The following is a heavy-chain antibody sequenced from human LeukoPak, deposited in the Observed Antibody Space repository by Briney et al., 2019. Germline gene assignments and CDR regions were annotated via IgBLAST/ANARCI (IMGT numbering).Heavy chain of an antibody. CDR3: AKSRVGPHYYDY. D-gene: IGHD1-26*01. J-gene: IGHJ4*02. V-gene: IGHV3-48*02. CDR2: ISSSGSTI. Sequence: QPGRSLRLSCAASGFTFSSYAMHWVRQAPGKGLEWVSYISSSGSTIYYADSVKGRFTISRDNAKNSLNLQMDSLRDEDTAVYYCAKSRVGPHYYDYWGQGTLVTVSS. CDR1: GFTFSSYA.